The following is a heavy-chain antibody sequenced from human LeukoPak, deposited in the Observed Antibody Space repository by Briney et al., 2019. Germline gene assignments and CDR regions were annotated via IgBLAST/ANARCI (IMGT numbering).Heavy chain of an antibody. Sequence: ASVNVSCKASGYTFTSYYMHWVRQAPGQGLEWMGIINPSGGSTSYAQKFQGRVTMTRDTSTSTVYMELSSLRSEDTAVYYCAREGTHVLRFINRWFDPWGQGTLVTVSS. V-gene: IGHV1-46*01. J-gene: IGHJ5*02. CDR3: AREGTHVLRFINRWFDP. D-gene: IGHD3-3*01. CDR2: INPSGGST. CDR1: GYTFTSYY.